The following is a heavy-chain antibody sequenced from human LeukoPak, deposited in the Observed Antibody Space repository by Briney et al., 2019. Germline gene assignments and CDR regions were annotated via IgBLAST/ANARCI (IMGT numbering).Heavy chain of an antibody. CDR3: AKDPPYSSSWYYFDY. CDR2: INSDGGTT. J-gene: IGHJ4*02. D-gene: IGHD6-13*01. Sequence: GGSLRLSCGASGFTFGTYWMHWVRQAPGKGLVWVSGINSDGGTTTYADSVKGRFTISRDNAKNTLYLQMNNLRAEDTAIYYCAKDPPYSSSWYYFDYWGQGTLVTVSS. V-gene: IGHV3-74*01. CDR1: GFTFGTYW.